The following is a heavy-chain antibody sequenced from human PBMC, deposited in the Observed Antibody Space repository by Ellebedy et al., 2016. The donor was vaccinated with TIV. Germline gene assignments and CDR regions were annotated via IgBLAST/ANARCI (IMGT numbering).Heavy chain of an antibody. CDR3: APDIVSTTTWVDN. D-gene: IGHD5/OR15-5a*01. V-gene: IGHV3-30*02. CDR1: GFTFSLYG. J-gene: IGHJ4*02. Sequence: PGGSLRLSCETSGFTFSLYGMHWVRQAPGRGLEWLSFISYNGGNKYYANSVKGRFTISRDNAQNTLELHMNSLRPEDTALYYCAPDIVSTTTWVDNWGQGTLVTVSS. CDR2: ISYNGGNK.